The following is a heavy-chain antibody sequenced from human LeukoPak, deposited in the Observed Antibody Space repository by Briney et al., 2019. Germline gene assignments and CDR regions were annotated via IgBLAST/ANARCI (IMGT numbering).Heavy chain of an antibody. CDR3: ARHRGYSYGPPRDLDY. CDR2: IYSSGST. J-gene: IGHJ4*02. V-gene: IGHV4-59*08. CDR1: GGSISSYY. Sequence: PSETLSLTCTVSGGSISSYYWSWLRRPPGKGLEWIGHIYSSGSTNYNPPLKSRVTISVDTSKNQFSLKLSSVTAADTAVYYCARHRGYSYGPPRDLDYWGQGTLVTVSS. D-gene: IGHD5-18*01.